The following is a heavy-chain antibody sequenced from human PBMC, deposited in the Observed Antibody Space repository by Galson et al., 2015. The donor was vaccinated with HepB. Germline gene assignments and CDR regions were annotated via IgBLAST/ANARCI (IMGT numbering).Heavy chain of an antibody. Sequence: SLRLSCAASGFTFSSYAMSWVRQAPGKGLEWVSAISGSGGSTYYADSVKGRFTISRDNSKNTLYLQMNSLRAEDTAVYYCAKDRGSGYCSGGSCYSDYFDYWGQGTLVTVSS. CDR2: ISGSGGST. D-gene: IGHD2-15*01. J-gene: IGHJ4*02. V-gene: IGHV3-23*01. CDR3: AKDRGSGYCSGGSCYSDYFDY. CDR1: GFTFSSYA.